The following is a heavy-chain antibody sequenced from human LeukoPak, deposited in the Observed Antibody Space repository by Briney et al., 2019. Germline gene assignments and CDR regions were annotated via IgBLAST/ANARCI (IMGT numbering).Heavy chain of an antibody. D-gene: IGHD3-10*01. J-gene: IGHJ3*02. V-gene: IGHV4-30-4*01. CDR3: ARGTLVYYYAYERYAFDI. Sequence: PSQTLSLTCTVSGGSISSDHYYWNWIRQPPGKGLQWIGYIYYSGSTYYNPSLKSRVTISVDTSKNQFSLKLSSVTAADTAVYYCARGTLVYYYAYERYAFDIWGQGTMVTVSS. CDR2: IYYSGST. CDR1: GGSISSDHYY.